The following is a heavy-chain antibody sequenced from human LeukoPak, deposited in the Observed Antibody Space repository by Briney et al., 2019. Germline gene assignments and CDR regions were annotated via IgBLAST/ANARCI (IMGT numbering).Heavy chain of an antibody. CDR2: ISSSSSTI. V-gene: IGHV3-48*01. D-gene: IGHD3-22*01. CDR3: ARDWVSSGYY. Sequence: GSLRLSCAASGFTFSSYSMSWVRQAPGKGLEWVSYISSSSSTIYYADSVKGRFTISRDNAKNSLYLQMNSLRAEDTAVYYCARDWVSSGYYWGQGTLVTVSS. J-gene: IGHJ4*02. CDR1: GFTFSSYS.